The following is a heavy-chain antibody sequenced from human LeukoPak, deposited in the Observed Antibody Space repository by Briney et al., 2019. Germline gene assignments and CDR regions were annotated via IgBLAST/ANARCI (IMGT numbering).Heavy chain of an antibody. Sequence: GGSLRLSCAASGFTFSNAWMSWVRQAPGKGLEWVGRIKSKTDGGTTDYAAPVKGRFTISRDDSKNTLYLQMNSLKTEDTAVCYCTTSWIQLWANDYWGQGTLVTVSS. V-gene: IGHV3-15*01. D-gene: IGHD5-18*01. CDR1: GFTFSNAW. J-gene: IGHJ4*02. CDR2: IKSKTDGGTT. CDR3: TTSWIQLWANDY.